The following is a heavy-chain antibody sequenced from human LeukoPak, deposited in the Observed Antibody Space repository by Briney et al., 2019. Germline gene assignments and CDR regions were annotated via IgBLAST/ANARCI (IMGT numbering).Heavy chain of an antibody. J-gene: IGHJ4*02. CDR3: ARVDPDSSSTLEVFDY. CDR1: GXSISSYY. V-gene: IGHV4-59*01. D-gene: IGHD6-6*01. Sequence: SETLSLTCTVSGXSISSYYWSWIRQPPGKGLEWIGYIYYSGSTNYNPSLKSRVTISVDTSKNQFSLKLSSVTAADTAVYYWARVDPDSSSTLEVFDYWGQGTLVTVSS. CDR2: IYYSGST.